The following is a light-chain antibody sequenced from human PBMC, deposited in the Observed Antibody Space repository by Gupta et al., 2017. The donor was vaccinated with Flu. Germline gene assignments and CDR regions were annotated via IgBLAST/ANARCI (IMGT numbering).Light chain of an antibody. J-gene: IGLJ2*01. CDR2: RDN. Sequence: TCGGNNIGSKNVHWYQQKPGQAPVLVIYRDNNRPSGMPERFSGSNSGNTATLTISRAQAGDEADYYCYVWDSSTGVFGGGTKLTVL. CDR1: NIGSKN. V-gene: IGLV3-9*01. CDR3: YVWDSSTGV.